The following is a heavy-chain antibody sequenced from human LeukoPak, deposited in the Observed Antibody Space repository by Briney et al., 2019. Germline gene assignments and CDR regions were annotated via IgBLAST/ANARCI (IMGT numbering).Heavy chain of an antibody. CDR3: ARFIAAPYYFDY. CDR2: VNWNGGST. V-gene: IGHV3-20*04. D-gene: IGHD6-13*01. J-gene: IGHJ4*02. Sequence: GGSLRLSCAASGFTFSSYAMSWVRQAPGRGLEWVSGVNWNGGSTGFAESVKGRFTISRDNAKNSLYLQMNSLRAEDTAVYYCARFIAAPYYFDYWGRGTLVTVSS. CDR1: GFTFSSYA.